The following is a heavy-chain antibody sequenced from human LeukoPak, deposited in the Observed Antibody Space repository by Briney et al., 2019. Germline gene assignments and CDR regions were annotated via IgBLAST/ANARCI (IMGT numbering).Heavy chain of an antibody. J-gene: IGHJ6*02. Sequence: GGSLRLSCAASRFPFSSYELNWVRQAPGKVLEWISYISGRGGTVYYADSVKGRFTISRDNTKNSLFLQMSSLRVDDTAVYYCAGTDYDILTGYGLDVWGQGTTVTVSS. CDR1: RFPFSSYE. CDR2: ISGRGGTV. V-gene: IGHV3-48*03. D-gene: IGHD3-9*01. CDR3: AGTDYDILTGYGLDV.